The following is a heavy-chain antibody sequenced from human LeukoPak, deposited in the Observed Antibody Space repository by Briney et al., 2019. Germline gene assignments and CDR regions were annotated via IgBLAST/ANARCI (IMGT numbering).Heavy chain of an antibody. CDR3: ARYYYDSSGHGTFDY. J-gene: IGHJ4*02. V-gene: IGHV4-30-4*01. CDR2: IYYSGSS. CDR1: GGSISSDIYY. D-gene: IGHD3-22*01. Sequence: SQTLSLTCTVSGGSISSDIYYWSWIRQAPGKGLEWIGYIYYSGSSYYNPSLKSRVTMSIDTSKNQFSLKLSSVTAADTAVYYCARYYYDSSGHGTFDYWGQGALVTVSS.